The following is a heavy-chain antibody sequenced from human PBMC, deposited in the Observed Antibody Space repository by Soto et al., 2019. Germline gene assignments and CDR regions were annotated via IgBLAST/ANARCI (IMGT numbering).Heavy chain of an antibody. CDR3: ARVANSYDSSGPLVY. CDR2: INAGNGNT. CDR1: GYTFTSYA. V-gene: IGHV1-3*01. Sequence: QVQLVQSGAEVKKPGASVKVSCKASGYTFTSYAMHWVRQAPGQRLEWMGWINAGNGNTKYSQKFRGRVNITRDTSASTAYMELSSLRSEDTAVYYCARVANSYDSSGPLVYWGQGTLVTVSS. J-gene: IGHJ4*02. D-gene: IGHD3-22*01.